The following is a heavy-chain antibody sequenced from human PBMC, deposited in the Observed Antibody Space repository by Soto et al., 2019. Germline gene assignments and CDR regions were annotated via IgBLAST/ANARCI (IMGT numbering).Heavy chain of an antibody. V-gene: IGHV3-74*01. CDR1: GFTFSSSW. J-gene: IGHJ4*02. Sequence: EVQLVESGGGLVQPGGSLRLSCVASGFTFSSSWMHWVRQVPGKGPVWVSLINGDGSKTGYADSVKGRFTVSRDNARDTLYLHKHSLRAEDTAVYYCVRADGDWGQGALVTVSS. D-gene: IGHD3-16*01. CDR2: INGDGSKT. CDR3: VRADGD.